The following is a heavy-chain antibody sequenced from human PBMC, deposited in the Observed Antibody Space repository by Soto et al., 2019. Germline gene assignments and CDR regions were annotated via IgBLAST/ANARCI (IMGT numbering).Heavy chain of an antibody. CDR3: ARIAANVFYYYAMDV. J-gene: IGHJ6*02. Sequence: EVQLVESGGGLVQPGGSLRLSCAASGFTFSSYEINWVRQAPGKGLEWVSYITSGSTTYYADSVKGRFTISRDNAKNSLYLQMNSLRAEDTAVYDCARIAANVFYYYAMDVWGQGTTVTVSS. CDR2: ITSGSTT. D-gene: IGHD6-25*01. V-gene: IGHV3-48*03. CDR1: GFTFSSYE.